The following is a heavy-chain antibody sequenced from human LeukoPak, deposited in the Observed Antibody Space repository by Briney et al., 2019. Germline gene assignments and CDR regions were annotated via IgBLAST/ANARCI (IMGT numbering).Heavy chain of an antibody. CDR1: GFTVGSNY. Sequence: GGSLRLSCAASGFTVGSNYMSWVRQAPGKGLEWVSVIYSGGSTYYADSVKGRFTISRDNSKNTLYLQMNSLRAEDTAVYYCARETVRGVFDYWGQGTLVTVSS. V-gene: IGHV3-53*01. CDR3: ARETVRGVFDY. D-gene: IGHD3-10*01. J-gene: IGHJ4*02. CDR2: IYSGGST.